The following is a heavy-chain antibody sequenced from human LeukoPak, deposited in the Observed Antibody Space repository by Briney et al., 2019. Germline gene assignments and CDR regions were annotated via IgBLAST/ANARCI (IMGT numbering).Heavy chain of an antibody. CDR2: MNPNSGNA. V-gene: IGHV1-8*01. CDR3: ARQWVSYDFWSGYSQIPYYYYYMDV. CDR1: GYTFTSYD. J-gene: IGHJ6*03. D-gene: IGHD3-3*01. Sequence: ASVKVSCKASGYTFTSYDINWVRQATGQGLEWMGWMNPNSGNAGYAQKFQGRVTMTRNTSISTAYMELSSLRSEDTAVYYCARQWVSYDFWSGYSQIPYYYYYMDVWGKGTTVTVSS.